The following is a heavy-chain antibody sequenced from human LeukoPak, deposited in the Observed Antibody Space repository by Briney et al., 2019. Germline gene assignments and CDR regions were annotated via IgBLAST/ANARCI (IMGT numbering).Heavy chain of an antibody. J-gene: IGHJ5*02. Sequence: GGSLRLSCAASGFTFSSYWMSWVRQAPGKGLEWVSVISGSGATTYYADSVKGRFTISRDNSKSTLYLQMNSLRAEDTAIYYCAKAPAASSGTTLCRFDPWGQGILVTVSS. V-gene: IGHV3-23*01. CDR2: ISGSGATT. CDR1: GFTFSSYW. CDR3: AKAPAASSGTTLCRFDP. D-gene: IGHD1-7*01.